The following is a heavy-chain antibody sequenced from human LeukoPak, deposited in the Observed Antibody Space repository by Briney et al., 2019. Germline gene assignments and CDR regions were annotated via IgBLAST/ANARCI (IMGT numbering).Heavy chain of an antibody. V-gene: IGHV3-53*01. D-gene: IGHD2-21*02. CDR1: GFTFSSYG. J-gene: IGHJ6*02. Sequence: PGGSLRLSCAGSGFTFSSYGMSWVRQAPGKGLEWVSVIYSGVYTYYADSVKGRFTISRDSSKNTLYLQMNSLRAEDTAVYYCARDFRTQGGDLCGMDVWGQGTTVTVSS. CDR3: ARDFRTQGGDLCGMDV. CDR2: IYSGVYT.